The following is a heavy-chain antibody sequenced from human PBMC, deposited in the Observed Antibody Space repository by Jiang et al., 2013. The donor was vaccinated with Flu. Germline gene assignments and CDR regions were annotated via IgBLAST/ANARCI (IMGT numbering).Heavy chain of an antibody. CDR3: ARFNWSLYYFDY. CDR2: IDWDDDK. V-gene: IGHV2-70*11. J-gene: IGHJ4*02. Sequence: KPTQTLTLTCTFSGFSLSTSGMCVSWIRQPPGKALEWLARIDWDDDKYYSTSLKTRLTISKDTSKNQVVLTMTNMDPVDTATYYCARFNWSLYYFDYWGQGTLVTVSS. D-gene: IGHD1-1*01. CDR1: GFSLSTSGMC.